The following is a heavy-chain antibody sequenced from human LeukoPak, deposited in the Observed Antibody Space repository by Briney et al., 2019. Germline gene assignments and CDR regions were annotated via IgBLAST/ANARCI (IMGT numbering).Heavy chain of an antibody. J-gene: IGHJ4*02. CDR1: GYTFAGYY. D-gene: IGHD6-6*01. Sequence: ASVKVSCKASGYTFAGYYMHWVRQAPGQGLEWMGWINPNSGGTNYAQKFQGRVTMTRDTSISTAYMELSRLRSDDTAVYYCAREWIAARLDCLGYWGQGTLVTVSS. V-gene: IGHV1-2*02. CDR2: INPNSGGT. CDR3: AREWIAARLDCLGY.